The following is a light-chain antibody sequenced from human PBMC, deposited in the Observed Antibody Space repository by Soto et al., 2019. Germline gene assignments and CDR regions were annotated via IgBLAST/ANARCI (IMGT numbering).Light chain of an antibody. CDR2: EVT. J-gene: IGLJ1*01. CDR3: TSYTRSATPYI. V-gene: IGLV2-14*01. Sequence: QSVLAQPASVSGPPGQSITISCTGTSGDVGGHNYVSWYQQHPGKAPKLIIYEVTNRPSGVSNRFSGSKSGNTASLTISGLQAEDEADYYCTSYTRSATPYIYGSGTKVTVL. CDR1: SGDVGGHNY.